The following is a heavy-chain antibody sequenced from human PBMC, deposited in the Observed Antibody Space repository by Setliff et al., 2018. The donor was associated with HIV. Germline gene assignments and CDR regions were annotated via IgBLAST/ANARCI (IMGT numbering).Heavy chain of an antibody. V-gene: IGHV4-31*03. Sequence: PSETLSLTCSVSGGSILSGGYYWSWIRQHPGRGLEWIGYIYYSGSTTYNPSLKSRATISLDSSMNQFSLKVSSVTAADTAVYYCATYADRESNRFDPWGQGILVTVSS. CDR1: GGSILSGGYY. J-gene: IGHJ5*02. CDR3: ATYADRESNRFDP. CDR2: IYYSGST. D-gene: IGHD3-10*01.